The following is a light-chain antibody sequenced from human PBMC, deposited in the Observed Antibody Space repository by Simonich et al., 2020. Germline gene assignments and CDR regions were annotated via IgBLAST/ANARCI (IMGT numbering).Light chain of an antibody. V-gene: IGKV3-15*01. CDR1: QSVSSN. CDR2: GAS. Sequence: EIVMTQSPATLSVSPGERATLSCRASQSVSSNLAWYQQKPGQAPRPLIYGASTRATGTPARLRGSGSGTEFTLTISSMQSEDFAVYYCQQYNNWYTFGQGTKLEIK. CDR3: QQYNNWYT. J-gene: IGKJ2*01.